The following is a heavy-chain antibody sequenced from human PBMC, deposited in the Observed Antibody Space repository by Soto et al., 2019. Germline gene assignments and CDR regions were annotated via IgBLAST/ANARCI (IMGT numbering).Heavy chain of an antibody. CDR2: IIPIFGTA. CDR1: GGTFSSYA. D-gene: IGHD3-22*01. CDR3: ARDFRPYYYDSSGYYLFDY. V-gene: IGHV1-69*13. J-gene: IGHJ4*02. Sequence: SVKVSCKASGGTFSSYAISWVRQAPGQGLEWMGGIIPIFGTANYAQKSQGRVTITADESTSTAYMELSSLRSEDTAVYYCARDFRPYYYDSSGYYLFDYWGQGTLVTVSS.